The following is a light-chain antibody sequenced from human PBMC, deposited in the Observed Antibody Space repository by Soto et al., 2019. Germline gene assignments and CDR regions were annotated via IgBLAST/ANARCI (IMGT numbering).Light chain of an antibody. Sequence: QSVLTQPPSASGTPGQRVTISCSGSSSNIGSNTVNWYQQLPGTAPKLLIYSNNQRPSGVPDRFSGSNSGTSVSLAISGLQSEDEADYYCATWDDSLNGWVFGGGTKVTVL. J-gene: IGLJ3*02. CDR1: SSNIGSNT. CDR2: SNN. V-gene: IGLV1-44*01. CDR3: ATWDDSLNGWV.